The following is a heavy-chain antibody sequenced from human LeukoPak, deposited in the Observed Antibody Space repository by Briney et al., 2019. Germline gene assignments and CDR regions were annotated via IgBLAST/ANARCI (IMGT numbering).Heavy chain of an antibody. Sequence: PPGGSLRLSCAASGFTFSSHSMNWVRQAPGKGLEWVSYISGSGSTIYYADSVKGRFTISRDDAKNSLYLQMNSLRAEDTAVYYCARDLSSSSTAYFQLWGQGTLVTVSS. J-gene: IGHJ1*01. D-gene: IGHD6-6*01. CDR3: ARDLSSSSTAYFQL. CDR1: GFTFSSHS. CDR2: ISGSGSTI. V-gene: IGHV3-48*04.